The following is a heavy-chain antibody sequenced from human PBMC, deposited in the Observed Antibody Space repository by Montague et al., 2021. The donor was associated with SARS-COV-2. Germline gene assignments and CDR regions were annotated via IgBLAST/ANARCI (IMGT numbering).Heavy chain of an antibody. Sequence: SETLSLTCTVSGGSISSPDYYWGWTRQSPGEGLEWIGSISYAGRTYYNPSLRSRVSFSMDTSKNHFSLSLNSVTAADTAVYFCARQLPSYCSTTKCYPYYFDVWGQGALVTVSS. D-gene: IGHD2-2*01. CDR3: ARQLPSYCSTTKCYPYYFDV. CDR2: ISYAGRT. CDR1: GGSISSPDYY. V-gene: IGHV4-39*01. J-gene: IGHJ4*02.